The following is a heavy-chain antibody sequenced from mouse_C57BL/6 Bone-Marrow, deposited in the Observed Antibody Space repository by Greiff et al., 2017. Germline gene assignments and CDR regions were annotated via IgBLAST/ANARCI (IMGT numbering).Heavy chain of an antibody. D-gene: IGHD1-1*01. J-gene: IGHJ2*01. CDR2: IYPGDGDT. Sequence: QVQLKESGPELVKPGASVKISCKASGYAFSSSWMNWVKQRPGKGLEWIGRIYPGDGDTNYNQKFKGKATLTADKSSSTAYMQLSSLTSEDYAVYFCARENYYGSKGYWGQGTTLTVSS. CDR1: GYAFSSSW. CDR3: ARENYYGSKGY. V-gene: IGHV1-82*01.